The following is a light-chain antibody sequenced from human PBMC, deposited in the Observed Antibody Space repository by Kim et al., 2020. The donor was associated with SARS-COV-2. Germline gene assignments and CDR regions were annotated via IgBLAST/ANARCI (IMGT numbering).Light chain of an antibody. CDR1: KLGDKY. CDR2: QDK. CDR3: QAWDSDTGV. V-gene: IGLV3-1*01. Sequence: SYELTQPPSVSVSPGQTATITCAGHKLGDKYVSWYQQKPGQSPGLIVFQDKKRPSGIPERFSGPTFGDTPTLTISVTQALDEADYYCQAWDSDTGVLGGG. J-gene: IGLJ3*02.